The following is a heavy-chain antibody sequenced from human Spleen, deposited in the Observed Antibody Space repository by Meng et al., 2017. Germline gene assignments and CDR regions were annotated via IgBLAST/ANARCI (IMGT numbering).Heavy chain of an antibody. V-gene: IGHV3-7*01. CDR1: GFTFSNYW. CDR2: IQQDGSQE. J-gene: IGHJ4*02. CDR3: AMGWGSSRAFDF. Sequence: GESLKISCAASGFTFSNYWMSWVRQAPGKGLEWVANIQQDGSQEYYVESVQGRCTISRDNAKNSLYLQMNSLRVEDTALYYCAMGWGSSRAFDFWGQGTLVTVSS. D-gene: IGHD6-6*01.